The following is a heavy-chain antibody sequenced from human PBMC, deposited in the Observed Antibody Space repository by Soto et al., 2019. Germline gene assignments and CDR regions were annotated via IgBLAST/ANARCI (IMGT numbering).Heavy chain of an antibody. V-gene: IGHV1-2*02. D-gene: IGHD3-22*01. CDR3: ARDDSSGYDPFDH. J-gene: IGHJ4*01. Sequence: ASVKVSCKASGYTFTGYYMHWVRQAPGQGLEWMGWINPNSRGTNYAQKFQGRVTMTRDTSISTAYMELSRLRSDDTAVYYCARDDSSGYDPFDHWGHRTLVTVSS. CDR2: INPNSRGT. CDR1: GYTFTGYY.